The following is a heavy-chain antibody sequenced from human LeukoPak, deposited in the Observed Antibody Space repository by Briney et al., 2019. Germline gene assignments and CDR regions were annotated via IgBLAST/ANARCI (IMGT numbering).Heavy chain of an antibody. V-gene: IGHV4-34*01. CDR1: GWSFSGYY. CDR2: INHSGST. J-gene: IGHJ4*02. Sequence: PSESLSLTCDVYGWSFSGYYWSWIRHPPGKGLEWIGEINHSGSTNYNPSLKSRVTISVDTSKNQVSLKLSSVTAADTAVYYCARAIVGATPFDYWGQGTLVTVSS. D-gene: IGHD1-26*01. CDR3: ARAIVGATPFDY.